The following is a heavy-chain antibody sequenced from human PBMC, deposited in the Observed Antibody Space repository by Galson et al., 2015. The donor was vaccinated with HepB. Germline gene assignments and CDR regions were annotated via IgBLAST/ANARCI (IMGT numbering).Heavy chain of an antibody. CDR3: ARILRPSSWRYYYGMDV. CDR1: GFTFSSYS. D-gene: IGHD6-13*01. CDR2: ISSSSSTI. Sequence: SLRLSCAASGFTFSSYSMNWVRQAPGKGLEWVSYISSSSSTIYYADSVKGRFTISRDNAKNSLYLQMNSLRAEDTAVYYCARILRPSSWRYYYGMDVWGQGTTVTVSS. J-gene: IGHJ6*02. V-gene: IGHV3-48*01.